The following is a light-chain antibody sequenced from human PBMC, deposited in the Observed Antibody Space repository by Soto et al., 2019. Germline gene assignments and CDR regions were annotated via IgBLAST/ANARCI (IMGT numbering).Light chain of an antibody. Sequence: DIVMTQSPDSLAVSLGERATINCKSSQSVLYNSNNKNFLAWYQQKLGQPPKLLIYWASTRESGVPARFSGSGSGTDFTLTISNLEPEDFAVYYCQQRSNWPTFGGGTKVDIK. V-gene: IGKV4-1*01. CDR1: QSVLYNSNNKNF. J-gene: IGKJ4*01. CDR2: WAS. CDR3: QQRSNWPT.